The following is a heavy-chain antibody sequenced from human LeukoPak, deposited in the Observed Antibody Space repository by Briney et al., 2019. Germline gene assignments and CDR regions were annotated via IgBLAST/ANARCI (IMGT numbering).Heavy chain of an antibody. Sequence: GGSLRLSCAASGFTFSSYAMHWVRQAPGKGLEWVAAISYDENIKNYADSVKGRFTISRDNSKNTLYLQMNSLRAEDTAVYYCANIPRGYSYGIFDYWGQGTLVTVSS. CDR2: ISYDENIK. CDR3: ANIPRGYSYGIFDY. D-gene: IGHD5-18*01. J-gene: IGHJ4*02. V-gene: IGHV3-30*04. CDR1: GFTFSSYA.